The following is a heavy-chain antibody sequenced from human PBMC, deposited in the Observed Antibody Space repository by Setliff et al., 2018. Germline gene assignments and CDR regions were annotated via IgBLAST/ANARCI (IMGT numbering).Heavy chain of an antibody. CDR3: ARVRRVVIAYYYYMDV. CDR2: INHSGST. CDR1: GGSFSGYY. V-gene: IGHV4-34*01. Sequence: LSLTCAVYGGSFSGYYWSWIRQPPGKGLEWIGEINHSGSTNYNPSLKSRVTISLDTSKNQFSLKLSSVTAADTAVYYCARVRRVVIAYYYYMDVWGKGTTVTVS. D-gene: IGHD2-21*01. J-gene: IGHJ6*03.